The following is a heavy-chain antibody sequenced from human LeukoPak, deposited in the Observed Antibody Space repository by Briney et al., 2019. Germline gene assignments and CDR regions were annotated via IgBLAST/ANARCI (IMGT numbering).Heavy chain of an antibody. V-gene: IGHV4-34*01. CDR1: GGSFSGYY. J-gene: IGHJ4*02. D-gene: IGHD3-9*01. Sequence: SETLSLTCAVYGGSFSGYYWSWIRQPPGKGLEWIGEINHSGSTNHNPPLKSRVTISVDTSKNQFSLKLSSVTAADTAVYYCARDDILTAGVDYWGQGTLVTVSS. CDR2: INHSGST. CDR3: ARDDILTAGVDY.